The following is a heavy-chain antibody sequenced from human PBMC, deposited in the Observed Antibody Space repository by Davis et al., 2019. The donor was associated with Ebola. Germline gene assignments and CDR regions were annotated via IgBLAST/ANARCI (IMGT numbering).Heavy chain of an antibody. CDR3: ARDTDFWSGIKDN. J-gene: IGHJ4*02. V-gene: IGHV4-59*12. D-gene: IGHD3-3*01. Sequence: SETLSLTCTVSGGSISSYYWSWIRQSPGKGLEWIGYIYYSGSTNYNPSLKSRVTISVDTSKNQFSLKLSSVTAADTAVYYCARDTDFWSGIKDNWGQGTLVTVSS. CDR1: GGSISSYY. CDR2: IYYSGST.